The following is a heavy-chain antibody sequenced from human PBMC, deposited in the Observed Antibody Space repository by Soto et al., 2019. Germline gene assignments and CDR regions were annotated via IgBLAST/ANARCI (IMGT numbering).Heavy chain of an antibody. J-gene: IGHJ4*02. CDR2: IYYTGST. Sequence: QVQLQESGPGLVKPSQTLSLTCTVSGGSISSGGYYWSWIRQHPGKGLEWIGYIYYTGSTYYNPSHKSRVTITVDTSKYQFSLKLSSVTAADTAVYYCATLYMVRGVRTFDYWGQGTLVTVSS. CDR1: GGSISSGGYY. D-gene: IGHD3-10*01. CDR3: ATLYMVRGVRTFDY. V-gene: IGHV4-31*03.